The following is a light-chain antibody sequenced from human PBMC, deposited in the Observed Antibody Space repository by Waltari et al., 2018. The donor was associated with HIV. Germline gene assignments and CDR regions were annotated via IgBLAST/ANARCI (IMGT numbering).Light chain of an antibody. CDR1: RSTIGSTY. Sequence: QSVLTQSPSLSATPGQTLNISCSGSRSTIGSTYVFWYQQVAGTAPKLLVYRNEQRPSGVSDRFSGFRLGTSASLAISGLRSEDEANYYCASWEDFLPGHVFGTGT. V-gene: IGLV1-47*01. CDR2: RNE. CDR3: ASWEDFLPGHV. J-gene: IGLJ1*01.